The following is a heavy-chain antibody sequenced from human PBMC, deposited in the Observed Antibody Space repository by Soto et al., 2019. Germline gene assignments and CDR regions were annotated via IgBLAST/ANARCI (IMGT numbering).Heavy chain of an antibody. Sequence: QVQLVESGGGVVQPGRSLRLSCEASGFTFSNYGMHWVRQAPGKWLEWVAVIWNDGSSRYYAESVKGRFTISRDNAKKTLFLQMNNLRAEDTAVYYCARPDIVAAIGGALDCWGQRTLVTVSS. CDR2: IWNDGSSR. V-gene: IGHV3-33*01. D-gene: IGHD5-12*01. J-gene: IGHJ4*02. CDR3: ARPDIVAAIGGALDC. CDR1: GFTFSNYG.